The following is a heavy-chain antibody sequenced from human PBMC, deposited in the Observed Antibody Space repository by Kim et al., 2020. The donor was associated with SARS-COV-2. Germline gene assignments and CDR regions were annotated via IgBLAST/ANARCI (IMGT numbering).Heavy chain of an antibody. J-gene: IGHJ2*01. D-gene: IGHD5-12*01. CDR2: ISYDGSDK. Sequence: GGSLRLSCAASGFSFSSYGMHWVRQAPGKGLEWVAFISYDGSDKFYADSVKGRFTISRDNANNMMSLQTNSLRADDTAVFYCARGPVDPKDGWYFDVWGRGPLVTVSS. CDR1: GFSFSSYG. CDR3: ARGPVDPKDGWYFDV. V-gene: IGHV3-33*08.